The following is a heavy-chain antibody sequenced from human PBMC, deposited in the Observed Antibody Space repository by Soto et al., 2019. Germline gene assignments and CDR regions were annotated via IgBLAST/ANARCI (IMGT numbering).Heavy chain of an antibody. V-gene: IGHV3-7*03. CDR1: GFRFRDYW. CDR2: IKQDESDK. J-gene: IGHJ5*02. D-gene: IGHD3-16*02. CDR3: AAYCYTMTCTHFHGYS. Sequence: GGALRLSCAVSGFRFRDYWMSWVRQAPGKGLEWVANIKQDESDKYYVDSVKGRFTISRDNAKNALYLQMNSLRVEDTAVYYCAAYCYTMTCTHFHGYSWGQGTQVTVSS.